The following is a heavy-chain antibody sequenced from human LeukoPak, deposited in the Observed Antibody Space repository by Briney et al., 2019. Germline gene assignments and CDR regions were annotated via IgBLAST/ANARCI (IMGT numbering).Heavy chain of an antibody. Sequence: GGSLRLSCAASGFTFSSYGMHWVRQAPGKGLEWVAVISSDGSNKYYADSVKGRFTISRDNSKNTLYLQMNSLRAEDTAVYYSAKDRDIVVVPAAIRQGLDYWGQGTLVTVSS. CDR2: ISSDGSNK. CDR3: AKDRDIVVVPAAIRQGLDY. CDR1: GFTFSSYG. J-gene: IGHJ4*02. V-gene: IGHV3-30*18. D-gene: IGHD2-2*01.